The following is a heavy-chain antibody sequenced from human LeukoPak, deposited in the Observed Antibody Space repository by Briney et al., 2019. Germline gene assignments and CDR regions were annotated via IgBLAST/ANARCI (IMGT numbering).Heavy chain of an antibody. CDR2: ISAYNGNT. CDR3: ARDGSYDSSGNWFDP. D-gene: IGHD3-22*01. J-gene: IGHJ5*02. V-gene: IGHV1-18*01. CDR1: GYTFTSYG. Sequence: GASAKVSCKASGYTFTSYGISWVRQAPGQGLEWMGWISAYNGNTNYAQKLQGRVTMTTDTSTSTAYMGLRSLRSDDTAVYYCARDGSYDSSGNWFDPWGQGTLVTVSS.